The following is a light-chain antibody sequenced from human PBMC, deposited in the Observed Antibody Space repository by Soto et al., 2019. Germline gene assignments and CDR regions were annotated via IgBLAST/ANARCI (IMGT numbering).Light chain of an antibody. CDR1: EGVLYGSNNKNY. J-gene: IGKJ2*01. Sequence: DIVMTQTPDSLAVSLGERATINCKASEGVLYGSNNKNYLAWYKQKPGQPPKLLIYWASTRESGVPDRFSGSGSGTDFTLTISSLQAEDVAVYYCQQYYSTPYTFGQGTKVDIK. CDR3: QQYYSTPYT. CDR2: WAS. V-gene: IGKV4-1*01.